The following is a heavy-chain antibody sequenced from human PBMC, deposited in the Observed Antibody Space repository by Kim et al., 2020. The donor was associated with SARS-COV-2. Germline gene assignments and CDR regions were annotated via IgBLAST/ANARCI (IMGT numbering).Heavy chain of an antibody. CDR2: ISGSGGST. J-gene: IGHJ4*02. CDR3: AKARRGADYYGSGSYDY. V-gene: IGHV3-23*01. D-gene: IGHD3-10*01. Sequence: GGSLRLSCAASGFTFSSYAMTWVRQAPGKGLEWVSAISGSGGSTYYADSVKGRFAISRHNSKNTLYLQMNSLRAGDTAVYYCAKARRGADYYGSGSYDYWGQGTLVTVSS. CDR1: GFTFSSYA.